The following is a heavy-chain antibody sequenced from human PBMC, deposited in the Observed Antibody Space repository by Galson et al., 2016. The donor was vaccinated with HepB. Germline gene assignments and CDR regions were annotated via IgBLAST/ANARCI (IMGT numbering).Heavy chain of an antibody. V-gene: IGHV3-48*02. CDR1: GFTFSTYS. CDR3: ARDHDWAFDY. J-gene: IGHJ4*02. CDR2: IRGGNTNT. D-gene: IGHD3-9*01. Sequence: SLRLSCAASGFTFSTYSMNWVRQAPGKGLEWIAYIRGGNTNTDYAVSVKGRFTISRDDATNSLFLQMSRLRDEDTAIYYCARDHDWAFDYWGQGTLVSVSS.